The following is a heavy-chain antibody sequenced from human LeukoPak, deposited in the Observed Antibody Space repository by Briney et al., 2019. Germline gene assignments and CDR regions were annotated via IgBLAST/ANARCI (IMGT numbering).Heavy chain of an antibody. CDR2: ISSSSSYI. J-gene: IGHJ3*02. CDR3: AKDTTYMIVVVLGGAFDI. Sequence: GGSLRLSCAASGFTFSSYAMSWVRQAPGKGLEWVSSISSSSSYIYYADSVKGRFTISRDNAKNSLYLQMNSLRAEDTALYYCAKDTTYMIVVVLGGAFDIWGXGTMVTVSS. D-gene: IGHD3-22*01. V-gene: IGHV3-21*04. CDR1: GFTFSSYA.